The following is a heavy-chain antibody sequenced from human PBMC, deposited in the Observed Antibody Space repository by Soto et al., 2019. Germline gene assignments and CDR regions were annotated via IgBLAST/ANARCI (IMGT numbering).Heavy chain of an antibody. CDR3: TRAESPAVAYFFDS. Sequence: GGSLRLSCTVAGFKFDKYAINWVRQAPGKGLEWVGLIRNQSYDEATQYAASVNGRFTISRDNSNKIAYLQMDSLKTEDSALYYCTRAESPAVAYFFDSWGRGTPVTVSS. CDR2: IRNQSYDEAT. D-gene: IGHD2-15*01. J-gene: IGHJ4*02. V-gene: IGHV3-49*04. CDR1: GFKFDKYA.